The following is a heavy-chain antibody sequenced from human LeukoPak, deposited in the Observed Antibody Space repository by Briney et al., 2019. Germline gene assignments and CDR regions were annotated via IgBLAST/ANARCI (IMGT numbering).Heavy chain of an antibody. CDR1: GFTVSSNY. CDR3: ARDHTYYYDSSGLD. J-gene: IGHJ4*02. D-gene: IGHD3-22*01. Sequence: GGSLRLSCAASGFTVSSNYMSWVRQAPGKGLEWVSVIYSGGSTYYADSVKGRFTISGDNSKNTLYLQMNSLRAEDTAVYYCARDHTYYYDSSGLDWGQGTLVTVSS. CDR2: IYSGGST. V-gene: IGHV3-53*01.